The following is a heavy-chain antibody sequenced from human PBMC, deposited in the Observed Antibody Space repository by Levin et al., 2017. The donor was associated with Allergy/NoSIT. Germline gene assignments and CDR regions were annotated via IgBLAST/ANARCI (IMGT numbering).Heavy chain of an antibody. V-gene: IGHV3-30*18. Sequence: LSLTCAVSGFTFSSYGMHWVRPAPGKGLEWVAVISYDGSKKYYVDSVKGRFTISRDNSKNTLYLQMSSLRAEDTAVYYCAKEGDGYNLIAYDYWGQGTLVTVSS. CDR2: ISYDGSKK. CDR1: GFTFSSYG. D-gene: IGHD5-24*01. J-gene: IGHJ4*02. CDR3: AKEGDGYNLIAYDY.